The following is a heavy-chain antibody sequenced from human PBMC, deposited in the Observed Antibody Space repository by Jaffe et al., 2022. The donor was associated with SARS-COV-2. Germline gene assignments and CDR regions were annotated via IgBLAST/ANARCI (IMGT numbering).Heavy chain of an antibody. CDR3: VRPLSRVDSNWLDP. Sequence: EARLVESGGGLVQPGGSLRLSCSASGFTFSLYTMHWVRQAPGKRPEFVSAISDNGGSTLYADSVRGRFTISRDNSENTLYLQMNSLRREDTAVYYCVRPLSRVDSNWLDPWGQGTLVTVSS. J-gene: IGHJ5*02. D-gene: IGHD2-21*01. CDR1: GFTFSLYT. CDR2: ISDNGGST. V-gene: IGHV3-64D*09.